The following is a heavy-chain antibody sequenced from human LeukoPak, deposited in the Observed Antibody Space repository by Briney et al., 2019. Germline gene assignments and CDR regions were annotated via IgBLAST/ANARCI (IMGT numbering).Heavy chain of an antibody. CDR2: MNPNSGNT. CDR1: GYTFTSYD. CDR3: ARGGPYYYGSGMARYYYYYYGMDV. Sequence: VKVSCKASGYTFTSYDINWVRQAPGQGLEWMGWMNPNSGNTGYAQKFQGRVTMTRNTSISTAYMELSSLRSEDTAVYYCARGGPYYYGSGMARYYYYYYGMDVWGQGTTVTVSS. J-gene: IGHJ6*02. D-gene: IGHD3-10*01. V-gene: IGHV1-8*01.